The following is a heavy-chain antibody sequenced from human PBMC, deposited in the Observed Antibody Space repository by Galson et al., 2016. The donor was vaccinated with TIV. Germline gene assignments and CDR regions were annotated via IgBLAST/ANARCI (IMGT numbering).Heavy chain of an antibody. CDR1: GYTFINYA. Sequence: SVKVSCKASGYTFINYAIHWVRQAPGQRLEWMGWINAANGDTKSSQKFQGRVTTTRDMSTTTVYMELSSLTSEDTAMYFCARAAPDQHFDYWGQGSLVTVSS. D-gene: IGHD6-13*01. CDR3: ARAAPDQHFDY. CDR2: INAANGDT. V-gene: IGHV1-3*01. J-gene: IGHJ4*02.